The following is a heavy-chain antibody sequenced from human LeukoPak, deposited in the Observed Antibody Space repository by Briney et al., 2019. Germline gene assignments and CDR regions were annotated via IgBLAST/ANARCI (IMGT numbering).Heavy chain of an antibody. V-gene: IGHV3-7*04. CDR2: IKEDGTGK. J-gene: IGHJ6*02. Sequence: GGSLRLSCVASGFTFSTYWMSWVRQAPGKGLEWLANIKEDGTGKNHVDSVKGRFTISRDNAKNSLYLQMNGLRAGDTAVYYCAREIPQQLVAMDVWGQGTTVTVSS. D-gene: IGHD6-13*01. CDR1: GFTFSTYW. CDR3: AREIPQQLVAMDV.